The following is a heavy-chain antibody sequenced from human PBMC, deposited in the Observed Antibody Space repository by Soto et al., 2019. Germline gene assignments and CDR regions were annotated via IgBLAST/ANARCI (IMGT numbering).Heavy chain of an antibody. J-gene: IGHJ6*02. D-gene: IGHD6-13*01. Sequence: GGSLRLSCAASGFTFSSYGMHWVRQAPGKGLEWVAVISYDGSNKYYADSVKGRFTISRDNSKNTLYLQMNSLRAEDTAVYYCAKGTDYSSSWYVYYYYGMDVWGQGTTVTVSS. CDR1: GFTFSSYG. CDR3: AKGTDYSSSWYVYYYYGMDV. V-gene: IGHV3-30*18. CDR2: ISYDGSNK.